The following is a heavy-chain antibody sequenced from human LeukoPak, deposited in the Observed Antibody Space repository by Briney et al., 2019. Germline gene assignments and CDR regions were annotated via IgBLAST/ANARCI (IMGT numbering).Heavy chain of an antibody. Sequence: SETLSLTCTVSGGSISSSSYYWGWIRQPSGKGLEWIGSIYYSGSTYYNPSLESRVTISVDTSKNQFSLKLSSVTAADTAVYYCARLYSSSSDYFDYWGQGTLVTVSS. D-gene: IGHD6-6*01. J-gene: IGHJ4*02. V-gene: IGHV4-39*01. CDR3: ARLYSSSSDYFDY. CDR1: GGSISSSSYY. CDR2: IYYSGST.